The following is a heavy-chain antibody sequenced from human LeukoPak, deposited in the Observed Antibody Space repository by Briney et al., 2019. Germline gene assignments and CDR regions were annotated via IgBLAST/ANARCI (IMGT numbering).Heavy chain of an antibody. D-gene: IGHD6-6*01. J-gene: IGHJ6*03. CDR2: IRYDGSNK. CDR3: AKLGSSSSNYYYYYMDV. Sequence: GGSLRLSCAASGFTFSSYGMHWVRQAPGKGLEWVAFIRYDGSNKYYADSVKGRFTISRDNSKNTLYLQMNSLRAEDTAVYYCAKLGSSSSNYYYYYMDVWGKGTTVTVSS. CDR1: GFTFSSYG. V-gene: IGHV3-30*02.